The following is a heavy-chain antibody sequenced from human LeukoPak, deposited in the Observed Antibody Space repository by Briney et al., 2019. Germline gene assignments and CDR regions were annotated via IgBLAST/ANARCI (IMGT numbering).Heavy chain of an antibody. CDR2: ISSSGSTI. CDR1: GFTFSSYE. CDR3: ASSSLTGYYNRWFDP. V-gene: IGHV3-48*03. Sequence: PGGSLRLSCAASGFTFSSYEMNWVRQAPGKGLEWVSYISSSGSTIYYADSVKGRFTISRDNAKNSLYLQMNSLRAEDTAVYYCASSSLTGYYNRWFDPWGQGTLVTVSS. D-gene: IGHD3-9*01. J-gene: IGHJ5*02.